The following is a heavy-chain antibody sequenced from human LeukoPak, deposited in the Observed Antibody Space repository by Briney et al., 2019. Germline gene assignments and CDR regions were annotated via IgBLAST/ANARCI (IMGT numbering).Heavy chain of an antibody. V-gene: IGHV3-23*01. Sequence: PGGSLRLSCAASGFTFSSYAMSRVRQARGKGLEWGSAISGSGGSTYYADTVKRPFTIARDNSKTPLYLQMNSLRAEYTAVYYCAKVCRPPGTYYDSSGYVDYWGQGTLVTVSS. CDR2: ISGSGGST. CDR3: AKVCRPPGTYYDSSGYVDY. D-gene: IGHD3-22*01. CDR1: GFTFSSYA. J-gene: IGHJ4*02.